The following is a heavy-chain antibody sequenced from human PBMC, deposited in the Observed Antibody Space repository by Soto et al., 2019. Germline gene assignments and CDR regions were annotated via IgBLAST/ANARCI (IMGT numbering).Heavy chain of an antibody. Sequence: ASVKVSCKASGYTFTSYYMHWVRQAPGQGLEWMGIINPSGGSTSYAQKFQGRVTMTRDTSTSTVYMELSSLRSEDTAMYYCARGGHIAAAGRLGYYYYGMDVWGQGTTVTFSS. J-gene: IGHJ6*02. V-gene: IGHV1-46*03. CDR3: ARGGHIAAAGRLGYYYYGMDV. CDR2: INPSGGST. D-gene: IGHD6-13*01. CDR1: GYTFTSYY.